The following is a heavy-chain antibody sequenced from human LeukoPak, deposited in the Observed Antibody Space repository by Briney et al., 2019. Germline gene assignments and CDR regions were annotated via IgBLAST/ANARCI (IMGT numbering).Heavy chain of an antibody. Sequence: SETLSLTCTVPGGSISSYYWSWIWQPPGKGLEWIGYIYYSGSTNYNPSLKSRVTISVDTSKNQFSLKLSSVTAADTAVYYCARHSSGWSKYYYYYGMDVWGQGTTVTVSS. V-gene: IGHV4-59*08. CDR3: ARHSSGWSKYYYYYGMDV. D-gene: IGHD6-19*01. J-gene: IGHJ6*02. CDR1: GGSISSYY. CDR2: IYYSGST.